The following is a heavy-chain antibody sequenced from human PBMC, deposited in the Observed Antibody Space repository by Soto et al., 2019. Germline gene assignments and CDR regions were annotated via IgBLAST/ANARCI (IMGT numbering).Heavy chain of an antibody. CDR2: IYYSGST. D-gene: IGHD5-12*01. J-gene: IGHJ4*02. Sequence: SETVSLTCTVSGGSIGSGGYYWSWIRQHPGKGLEWIGYIYYSGSTYYNPSLKSRVTISVDTSKNQFSLKLSSVTAADTAVYYCARESSGYDYQFDYWGQGTLVTVSS. V-gene: IGHV4-31*03. CDR1: GGSIGSGGYY. CDR3: ARESSGYDYQFDY.